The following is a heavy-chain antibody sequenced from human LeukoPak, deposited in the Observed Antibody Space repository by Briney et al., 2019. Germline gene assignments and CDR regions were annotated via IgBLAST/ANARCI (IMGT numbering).Heavy chain of an antibody. J-gene: IGHJ4*02. CDR3: ATHGGGSYYPHLGY. Sequence: GGSLRLSCAASGFTFSSYAMSWVRQAPGKGLEWVSAISGSGGSTYYADSVKGRFTISRDNSKNTLYLQMNSLRAEDTAVYYCATHGGGSYYPHLGYWGQGTLVTVSS. D-gene: IGHD1-26*01. V-gene: IGHV3-23*01. CDR1: GFTFSSYA. CDR2: ISGSGGST.